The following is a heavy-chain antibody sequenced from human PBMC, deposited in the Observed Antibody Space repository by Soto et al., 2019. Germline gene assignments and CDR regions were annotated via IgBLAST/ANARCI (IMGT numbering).Heavy chain of an antibody. CDR3: ARRRSAGYCSSTSCPRRHWFDP. V-gene: IGHV4-39*01. J-gene: IGHJ5*02. Sequence: PSETLSLTCTVSGGSISSSSYYWGWIRQPPGKGLEWIGSIYYSGSTYYNTSLKSRVTISVDTSKNQFSLKLSSVTAADTVVYYCARRRSAGYCSSTSCPRRHWFDPWGQGTLVTVSS. D-gene: IGHD2-2*01. CDR1: GGSISSSSYY. CDR2: IYYSGST.